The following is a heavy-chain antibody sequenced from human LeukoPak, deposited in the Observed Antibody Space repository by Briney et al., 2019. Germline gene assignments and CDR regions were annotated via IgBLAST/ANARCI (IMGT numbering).Heavy chain of an antibody. Sequence: GGSLRLSCAASGFTFSSYAMSWVRQAPGKGLEWVSAISGTGGTTYFADSVKGRFTISRDNSKNTLYLQMNSLRAEDTAVYYCAEVPGFYRYYPDFEYLGQGTLVTVSS. D-gene: IGHD4-11*01. V-gene: IGHV3-23*01. CDR2: ISGTGGTT. CDR3: AEVPGFYRYYPDFEY. CDR1: GFTFSSYA. J-gene: IGHJ4*02.